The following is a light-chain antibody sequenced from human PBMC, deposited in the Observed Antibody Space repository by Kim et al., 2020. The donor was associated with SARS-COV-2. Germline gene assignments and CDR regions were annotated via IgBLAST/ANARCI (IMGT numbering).Light chain of an antibody. J-gene: IGLJ2*01. CDR1: SIDSKS. CDR3: QVWDSSDDHRVV. V-gene: IGLV3-21*04. CDR2: YDS. Sequence: PGKTARITCGGTSIDSKSVRWYQQKPGQAPVLVISYDSVRPSGIPERFSGSNSGNTATVTISRVEAGDEANYYCQVWDSSDDHRVVFGGGTQLTVL.